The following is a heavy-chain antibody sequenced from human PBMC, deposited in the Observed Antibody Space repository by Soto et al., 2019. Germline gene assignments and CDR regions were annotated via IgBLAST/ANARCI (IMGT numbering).Heavy chain of an antibody. CDR2: IAAYNGNT. D-gene: IGHD6-13*01. CDR1: GYTFTSYG. J-gene: IGHJ4*02. CDR3: VRNLDTSSWYPGNPYYFDY. V-gene: IGHV1-18*01. Sequence: QVQLVQSGAEVKKPGASVKVACKASGYTFTSYGISWVRQAPGQGLEWMGWIAAYNGNTKYAQMFEGRVTMTIDTFTSTTYMDLTSLPSDDTAVYFCVRNLDTSSWYPGNPYYFDYWGQGTLVTVSS.